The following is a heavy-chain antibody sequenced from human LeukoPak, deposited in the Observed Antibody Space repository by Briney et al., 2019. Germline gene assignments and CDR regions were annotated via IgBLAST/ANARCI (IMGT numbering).Heavy chain of an antibody. J-gene: IGHJ4*02. D-gene: IGHD3-10*01. CDR2: INTNTGNP. CDR1: GYTFTSYD. Sequence: ASVKVSCKASGYTFTSYDINWVRQAPGQGLEWMGWINTNTGNPTYAQGFTGRFVFSLDTSVSTAYLQISSLKAEDTAVYYCARRNMVRGVNNDYWGQGTLVTVSS. CDR3: ARRNMVRGVNNDY. V-gene: IGHV7-4-1*02.